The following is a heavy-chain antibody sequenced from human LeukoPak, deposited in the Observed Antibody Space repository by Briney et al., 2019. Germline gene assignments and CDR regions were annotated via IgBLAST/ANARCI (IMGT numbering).Heavy chain of an antibody. V-gene: IGHV3-74*03. J-gene: IGHJ4*02. Sequence: GGSLRLSCAASGFTFSSHWMHWVRQAPGKGLVWVSRINRDGSSTTYADSVKGRFTISRDNAKNTLSLQMNSLRAEDTAVYYCAKGAGDFKPTIDLWGQGTLVTVS. D-gene: IGHD4-17*01. CDR1: GFTFSSHW. CDR2: INRDGSST. CDR3: AKGAGDFKPTIDL.